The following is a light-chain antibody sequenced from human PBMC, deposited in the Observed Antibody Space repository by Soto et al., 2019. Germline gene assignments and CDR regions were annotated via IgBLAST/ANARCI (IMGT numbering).Light chain of an antibody. CDR1: QGIRKD. Sequence: AIQMTQSPSSLSASVGDRVTITCRASQGIRKDLAWYQQKPGKAPQLLIYGASTLQTGVASRFSGSGSATDFTLTISSLQPEDSAAYYCLQDYNYPFTFGQGTKVDIK. V-gene: IGKV1-6*01. J-gene: IGKJ2*01. CDR2: GAS. CDR3: LQDYNYPFT.